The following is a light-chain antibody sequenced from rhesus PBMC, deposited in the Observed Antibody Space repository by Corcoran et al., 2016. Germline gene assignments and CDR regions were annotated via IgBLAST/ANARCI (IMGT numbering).Light chain of an antibody. CDR3: QQGNSNPLT. CDR1: QGISSY. V-gene: IGKV1-32*02. CDR2: YAN. Sequence: DIQMSQSPSSLSASVGDRVTITCRASQGISSYLNWYPQKPGKAPKLLIYYANSLASGVPSRFSGSGSGTEFTRTISSLQPEDFATYYCQQGNSNPLTFGGGTKVEIK. J-gene: IGKJ4*01.